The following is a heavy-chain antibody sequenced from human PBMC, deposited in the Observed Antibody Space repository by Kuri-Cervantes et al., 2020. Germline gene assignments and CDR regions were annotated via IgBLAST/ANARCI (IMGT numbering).Heavy chain of an antibody. CDR2: ISAYNGNT. CDR3: ARDQLVVAPAAFRYMDV. D-gene: IGHD2-2*01. CDR1: GYTFSSYG. Sequence: ASVKVSCKAYGYTFSSYGTSWLRQAPGQGLEWMGWISAYNGNTNYAQKLQCRVTMTTDTSTSTAYMELRSLRFDDTAVYYCARDQLVVAPAAFRYMDVWGKGTTVTVSS. V-gene: IGHV1-18*01. J-gene: IGHJ6*03.